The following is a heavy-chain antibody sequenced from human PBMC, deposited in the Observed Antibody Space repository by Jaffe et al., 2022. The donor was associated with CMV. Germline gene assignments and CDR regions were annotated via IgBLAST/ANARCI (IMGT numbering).Heavy chain of an antibody. CDR3: AREYYDSSGGSGPDAFDI. V-gene: IGHV3-33*01. D-gene: IGHD3-22*01. CDR1: GFTFSSYG. Sequence: QVQLVESGGGVVQPGRSLRLSCAASGFTFSSYGMHWVRQAPGKGLEWVAVIWYDGSNKYYADSVKGRFTISRDNSKNTLYLQMNSLRAEDTAVYYCAREYYDSSGGSGPDAFDIWGQGTMVTVSS. J-gene: IGHJ3*02. CDR2: IWYDGSNK.